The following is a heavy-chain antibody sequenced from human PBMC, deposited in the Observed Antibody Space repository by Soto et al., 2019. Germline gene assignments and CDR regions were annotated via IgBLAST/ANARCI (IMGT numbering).Heavy chain of an antibody. CDR2: INHSVST. J-gene: IGHJ5*02. V-gene: IGHV4-34*01. CDR3: ARSVIKYQQLRRVNWFDP. CDR1: GGSFSGYY. D-gene: IGHD2-2*01. Sequence: KPXATLSLPCAVYGGSFSGYYWSWIRQPPGKGLEWIGEINHSVSTNYNPSLKSRVTISVDTSKIQFSLKLSSVTAADTAVYYCARSVIKYQQLRRVNWFDPWGQGTLVTVSS.